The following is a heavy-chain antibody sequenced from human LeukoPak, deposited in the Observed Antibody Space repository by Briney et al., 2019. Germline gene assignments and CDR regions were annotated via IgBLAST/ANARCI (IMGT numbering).Heavy chain of an antibody. J-gene: IGHJ4*02. V-gene: IGHV3-30*02. CDR1: GFTFGSYG. Sequence: GGSLRLSCAASGFTFGSYGMHWVRQAPGKGLEWVAFIRYDGNKQYYADSVKGRFTISRDNSKNTLYLQMNSLRAEDTAVYYCARGPDYKFDYWGQGTPVTVSS. CDR2: IRYDGNKQ. CDR3: ARGPDYKFDY. D-gene: IGHD4-11*01.